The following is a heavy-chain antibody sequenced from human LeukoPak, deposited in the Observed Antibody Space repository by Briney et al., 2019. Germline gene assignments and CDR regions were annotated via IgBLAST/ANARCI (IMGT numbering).Heavy chain of an antibody. V-gene: IGHV4-34*01. CDR2: INHSGST. CDR3: ARGFGSGWSTLFDY. J-gene: IGHJ4*02. CDR1: GGSFSGYY. D-gene: IGHD6-19*01. Sequence: PSETLSLTCAVYGGSFSGYYWNWIRQSPGKGLEWIGEINHSGSTNYNPSLKSRVTISVDTSKNQFSLKLSSVTAADTTVYYCARGFGSGWSTLFDYWGREPWSPSPQ.